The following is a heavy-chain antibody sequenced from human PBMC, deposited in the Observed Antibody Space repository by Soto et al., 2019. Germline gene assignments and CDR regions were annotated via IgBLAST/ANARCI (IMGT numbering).Heavy chain of an antibody. D-gene: IGHD6-6*01. J-gene: IGHJ4*02. V-gene: IGHV3-23*01. Sequence: EVQLLESGGGLVQPGGSLRLSCAASGFSFNTYAMSWVRQAPGKGLEWVSAISGSGGTTYYADSVKGRFTISRDNSKKALSLQMNSLIAEDTAVYYCAKGGQYSSSPLDYWGQGTLVTVSS. CDR2: ISGSGGTT. CDR3: AKGGQYSSSPLDY. CDR1: GFSFNTYA.